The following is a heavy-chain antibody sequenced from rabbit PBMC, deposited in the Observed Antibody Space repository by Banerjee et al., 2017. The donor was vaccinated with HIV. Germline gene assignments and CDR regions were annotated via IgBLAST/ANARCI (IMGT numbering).Heavy chain of an antibody. J-gene: IGHJ4*01. CDR1: GIDFSTNT. Sequence: QEQLVESGGGLVTLGGSLKLSCKASGIDFSTNTMCWVRQAPGKGLEWIGCINTGSGNTYYASWAQGRFTISKTSSTTVTLQMTSLTAADTASYFCAKDLWYCLGLWGPGTLVTVS. D-gene: IGHD4-2*01. CDR2: INTGSGNT. CDR3: AKDLWYCLGL. V-gene: IGHV1S45*01.